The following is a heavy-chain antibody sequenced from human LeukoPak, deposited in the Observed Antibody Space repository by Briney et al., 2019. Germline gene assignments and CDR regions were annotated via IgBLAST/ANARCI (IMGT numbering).Heavy chain of an antibody. Sequence: GGSLRLSCAVSGFTFSSYWMHWVRQAPGKGLVWVSHIKTDGSTTAYADSVKGRFTISRDNSKNTLYFQMNSLRAEDTAVYYCATLPGLYYYGMDVWGQGTTVTVSS. V-gene: IGHV3-74*01. J-gene: IGHJ6*02. CDR2: IKTDGSTT. CDR1: GFTFSSYW. CDR3: ATLPGLYYYGMDV.